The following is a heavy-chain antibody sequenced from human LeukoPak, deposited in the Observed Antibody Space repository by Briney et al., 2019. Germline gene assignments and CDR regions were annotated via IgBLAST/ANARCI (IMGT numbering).Heavy chain of an antibody. V-gene: IGHV3-74*01. CDR3: VRALMGTSDH. Sequence: PGGSLRFSCAASGFTFSRDWMHWVRQGPGKGLVWVSRMNSDGSTTNYADSVKGRFTISRDNAKNTLYLQMNSLRAEDTAVYYCVRALMGTSDHWGQGSLVTVSS. D-gene: IGHD7-27*01. CDR2: MNSDGSTT. CDR1: GFTFSRDW. J-gene: IGHJ4*02.